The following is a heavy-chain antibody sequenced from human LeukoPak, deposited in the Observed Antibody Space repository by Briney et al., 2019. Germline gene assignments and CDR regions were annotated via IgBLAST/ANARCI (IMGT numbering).Heavy chain of an antibody. J-gene: IGHJ4*02. CDR1: GFTFSSYG. Sequence: GGSLRLSCAASGFTFSSYGMHWVRQAPGKGLEWVAVIWYDGSNKYYADSVKGRFTISRDNSKNTLYLQMNSLRAEDTAVYYCARGCNLDFWSGYCFDYWGQGTLVNVSS. D-gene: IGHD3-3*01. V-gene: IGHV3-33*01. CDR2: IWYDGSNK. CDR3: ARGCNLDFWSGYCFDY.